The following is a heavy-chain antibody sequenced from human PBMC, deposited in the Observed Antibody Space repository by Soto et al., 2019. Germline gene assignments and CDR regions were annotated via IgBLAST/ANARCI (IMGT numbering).Heavy chain of an antibody. Sequence: ASVKVSFKTSGYTFINSAISWVRQAPGQGLEWMGWISGYNGNTKYAEKFQGRVTVTTDTSTSTAHMELRSLRSDDTAVYYCAREGQAPYYYYGMDVWGQGTAVTVSS. CDR2: ISGYNGNT. J-gene: IGHJ6*02. CDR3: AREGQAPYYYYGMDV. V-gene: IGHV1-18*01. CDR1: GYTFINSA.